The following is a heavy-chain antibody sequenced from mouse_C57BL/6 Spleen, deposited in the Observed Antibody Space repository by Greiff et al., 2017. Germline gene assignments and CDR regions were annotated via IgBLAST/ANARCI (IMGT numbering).Heavy chain of an antibody. Sequence: VQLQQSGAELARPGASVKLSCTASGINIKDDYMHWVKPRTEKGLEWIGWIDPENGDTEYASKLQGKATITADTSSNTAYLQLSSLTSADTAVYYCTRGYYGIRPWYFDVCGTGTTVTVSS. CDR3: TRGYYGIRPWYFDV. J-gene: IGHJ1*03. D-gene: IGHD1-1*01. V-gene: IGHV14-4*01. CDR1: GINIKDDY. CDR2: IDPENGDT.